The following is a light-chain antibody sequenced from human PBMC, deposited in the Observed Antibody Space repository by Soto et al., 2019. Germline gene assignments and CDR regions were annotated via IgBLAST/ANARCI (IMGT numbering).Light chain of an antibody. CDR2: RDN. CDR3: AAWDGSLKGYV. V-gene: IGLV1-44*01. J-gene: IGLJ1*01. Sequence: QSVLTQPPSTSGTPGQRVPISCSGSSSNIGSNTVNWYQQLPGTDPKLLIYRDNQRPSGVPDRFSGSKSGTSASLAISGLQSEDEADYYCAAWDGSLKGYVFGTGTKLTVL. CDR1: SSNIGSNT.